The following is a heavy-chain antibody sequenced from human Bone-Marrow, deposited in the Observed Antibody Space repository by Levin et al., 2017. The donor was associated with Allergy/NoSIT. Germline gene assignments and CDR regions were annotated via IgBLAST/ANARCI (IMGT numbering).Heavy chain of an antibody. CDR2: ISSSSSYI. Sequence: GGSLRLSCAASGFTFSSYSMNWVRQAPGKGLEWVSSISSSSSYIYYADSVKGRFTISRDNAKNSLYLQMNSLRAEDTAVYYCAMPYYDILTGYSDGAFDSWGQGTMVTVSS. V-gene: IGHV3-21*01. CDR3: AMPYYDILTGYSDGAFDS. D-gene: IGHD3-9*01. J-gene: IGHJ3*02. CDR1: GFTFSSYS.